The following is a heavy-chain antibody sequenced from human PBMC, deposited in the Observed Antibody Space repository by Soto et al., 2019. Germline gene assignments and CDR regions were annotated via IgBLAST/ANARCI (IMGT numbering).Heavy chain of an antibody. Sequence: DVQLVNSGGGFVLPGGSLRLSCGASGFKFTSYGMNWVRQSPGKGFEWLAYISGFSATIKYADSVRGRFIVSRDNDINSLYLQLTDLRDDDTAGYYCARGGAARPDYWGQGTLVVVSS. J-gene: IGHJ4*02. CDR3: ARGGAARPDY. CDR1: GFKFTSYG. V-gene: IGHV3-48*02. D-gene: IGHD1-26*01. CDR2: ISGFSATI.